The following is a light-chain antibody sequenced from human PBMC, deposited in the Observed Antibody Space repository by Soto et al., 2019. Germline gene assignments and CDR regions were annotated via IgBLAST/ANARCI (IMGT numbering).Light chain of an antibody. Sequence: QPVLTQSPSASASLGASVKLTCTLSSGHSTYAIAWHQQQPEKGPRYLMKLNSDGSHSKGDGIPDRFSGSSSGAERYLTISSLQSEEEADYYCQTWGTGPLVFGGGTKVTVL. CDR2: LNSDGSH. J-gene: IGLJ2*01. V-gene: IGLV4-69*01. CDR3: QTWGTGPLV. CDR1: SGHSTYA.